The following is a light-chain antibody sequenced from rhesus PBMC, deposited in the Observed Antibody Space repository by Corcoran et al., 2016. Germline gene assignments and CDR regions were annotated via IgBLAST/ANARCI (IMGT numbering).Light chain of an antibody. CDR2: TAS. J-gene: IGKJ1*01. CDR3: QQYSSRPWT. Sequence: DIQMTQSPSSLSASVGDTVTITCRASQGISSWLAWYQQEAGKAPKLLIYTASSLQSGVPSRISGSGSGTDFTLTISSLQSEDFATYYFQQYSSRPWTFGQGTKVEIK. CDR1: QGISSW. V-gene: IGKV1-22*01.